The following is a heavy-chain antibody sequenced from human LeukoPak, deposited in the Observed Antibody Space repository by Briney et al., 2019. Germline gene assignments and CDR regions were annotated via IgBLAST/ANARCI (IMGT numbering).Heavy chain of an antibody. CDR2: INPNRGGT. CDR1: GYTFTGYY. V-gene: IGHV1-2*02. CDR3: AREESSSPYYYYGMDV. J-gene: IGHJ6*02. D-gene: IGHD6-6*01. Sequence: GASVKVSCKASGYTFTGYYMHWVRQAPGQGLEWMGWINPNRGGTNYAQKFQGRVTTTRDTSISTAYMELSRLRSDDTAVYYCAREESSSPYYYYGMDVWGQGTTVTVSS.